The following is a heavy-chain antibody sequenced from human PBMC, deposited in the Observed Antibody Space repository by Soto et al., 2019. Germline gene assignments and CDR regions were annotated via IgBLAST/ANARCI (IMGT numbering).Heavy chain of an antibody. V-gene: IGHV3-33*01. CDR2: IWYDGSNK. CDR3: ARVASTTRGLDY. Sequence: QVQLVESGGGVVQPGRSLRLSCAASGFTFSSYGMHWVRQAPGKGLEWVAVIWYDGSNKYYADSVKGRFTISRDNSKNTLYLQMNSLRAEDTAVYYCARVASTTRGLDYWGQGTLVTVSS. D-gene: IGHD2-2*01. CDR1: GFTFSSYG. J-gene: IGHJ4*02.